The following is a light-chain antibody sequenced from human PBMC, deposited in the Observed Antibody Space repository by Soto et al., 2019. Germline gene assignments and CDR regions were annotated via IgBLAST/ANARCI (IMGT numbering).Light chain of an antibody. CDR2: EVS. J-gene: IGLJ3*02. CDR1: SSDIGGYNY. V-gene: IGLV2-14*01. Sequence: QSALTQPASVSGSPGQSITISCTGTSSDIGGYNYVSWYQQHPCKAPQLMIYEVSNRPSGVSSRFSGSKSGNTASLTISRLQAEDEADYYCSSYTSSFAWVYRGATKVTVL. CDR3: SSYTSSFAWV.